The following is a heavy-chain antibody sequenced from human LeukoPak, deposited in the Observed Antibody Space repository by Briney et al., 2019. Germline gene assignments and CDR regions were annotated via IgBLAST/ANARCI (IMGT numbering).Heavy chain of an antibody. J-gene: IGHJ4*02. V-gene: IGHV7-4-1*02. CDR3: VRNGIYPLIYYDY. Sequence: ASVKVTCKASGYTFTYYTMNWVRQAPGQGLEWIGWINTNTGNPTYAQGFTGRFVFSLDTSVSTAFLQISSLKAADTAVYYCVRNGIYPLIYYDYWGQGALVTVSS. CDR1: GYTFTYYT. CDR2: INTNTGNP. D-gene: IGHD5-12*01.